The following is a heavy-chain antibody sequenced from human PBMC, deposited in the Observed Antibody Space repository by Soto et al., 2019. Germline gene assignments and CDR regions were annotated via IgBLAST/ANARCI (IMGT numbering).Heavy chain of an antibody. CDR3: ARSQGLWLHAFDI. CDR1: GGSISSGGYS. Sequence: PSETLSLTCAVSGGSISSGGYSWSWIRQPPGKGLEWIGYIYHSGSTYYNPSLKGRVTISVDTSKNQFSLKLSSVTAADTAVYYCARSQGLWLHAFDIWGQGTMVTVSS. D-gene: IGHD5-18*01. CDR2: IYHSGST. J-gene: IGHJ3*02. V-gene: IGHV4-30-2*02.